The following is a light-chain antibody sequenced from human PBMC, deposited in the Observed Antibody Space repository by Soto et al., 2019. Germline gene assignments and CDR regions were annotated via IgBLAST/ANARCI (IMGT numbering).Light chain of an antibody. J-gene: IGKJ4*01. V-gene: IGKV1-9*01. CDR1: QDISSF. CDR2: AAS. Sequence: IQLTQSPSSLSASVGDRVTITCRASQDISSFLAWYQQKPEKAPKLLIFAASTLQSGVPSRFSGSGSGTDFTLTISSLQPEDFATYYCQQTESYPSTFGGGTKVEIK. CDR3: QQTESYPST.